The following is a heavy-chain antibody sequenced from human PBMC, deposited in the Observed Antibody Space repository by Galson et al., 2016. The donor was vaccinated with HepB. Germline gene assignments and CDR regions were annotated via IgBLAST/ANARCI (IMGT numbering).Heavy chain of an antibody. V-gene: IGHV4-39*02. CDR2: IYYSGST. CDR1: GGSISSSSYY. J-gene: IGHJ5*02. D-gene: IGHD3-10*01. CDR3: ARRSGSWFDP. Sequence: ETLSLTCSVSGGSISSSSYYWGWIRQPPGKGLGWIGSIYYSGSTHYNPSLKSRVTMSMDVSKNVLTLKMTSVTATDTAVYYCARRSGSWFDPWGQGLMVTVS.